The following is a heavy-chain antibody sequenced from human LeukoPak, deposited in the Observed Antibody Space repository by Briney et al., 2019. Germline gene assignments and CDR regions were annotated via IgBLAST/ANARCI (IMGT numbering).Heavy chain of an antibody. J-gene: IGHJ4*02. CDR1: GFTFSSYG. Sequence: PGGSLRLSCAASGFTFSSYGMHWVRQAPGKGLEWVAVISYDGSNKYYADSVKGRFTISRDNSKNTLYLQMNSLRAEDTAVYYCAKVKPGIAVADDYFDYWGQGTLVTVSS. CDR2: ISYDGSNK. CDR3: AKVKPGIAVADDYFDY. D-gene: IGHD6-19*01. V-gene: IGHV3-30*18.